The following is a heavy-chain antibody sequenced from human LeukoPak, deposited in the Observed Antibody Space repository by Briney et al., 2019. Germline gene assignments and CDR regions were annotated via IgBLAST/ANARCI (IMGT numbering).Heavy chain of an antibody. J-gene: IGHJ4*02. CDR1: GYTFTSYG. V-gene: IGHV1-18*01. CDR2: ICGYNHNT. Sequence: ASVKVSCKASGYTFTSYGISWVRQAPGQGLEWMGWICGYNHNTNYAQKLQGRVTMTTDTSTSTAYMELRSLRSDDTAVYYCARDKGTEYDYVWGSYRRFDYWGQGTLVTVSS. D-gene: IGHD3-16*02. CDR3: ARDKGTEYDYVWGSYRRFDY.